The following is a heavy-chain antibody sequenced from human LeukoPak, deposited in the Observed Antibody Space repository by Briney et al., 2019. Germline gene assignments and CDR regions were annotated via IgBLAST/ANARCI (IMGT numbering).Heavy chain of an antibody. V-gene: IGHV3-74*01. Sequence: QTGGSLRLSCAASGFTLSNSWIHWVRQAPGKGLVWVSRINSDGSTTTYADSVKGRFTISRDNAKNTLYLQMNSLRAEDTAVYYCARAARADCTGPTCHSWLAPWGQGTQVTVSS. CDR1: GFTLSNSW. J-gene: IGHJ5*02. CDR2: INSDGSTT. D-gene: IGHD2-8*02. CDR3: ARAARADCTGPTCHSWLAP.